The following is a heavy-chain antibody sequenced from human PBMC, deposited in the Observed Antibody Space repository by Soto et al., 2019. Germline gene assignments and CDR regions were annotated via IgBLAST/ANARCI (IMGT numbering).Heavy chain of an antibody. CDR2: ISGYNGDT. CDR1: GYTFTSYG. CDR3: ARDWVGDLAY. Sequence: QVPLVQSGGEVKQPGASVKVSCKTSGYTFTSYGISWVRQAPGQGLEWMGWISGYNGDTKYVQKFQGRVTLTTDTSTNTSFMEVRSLRSDDTAVNYCARDWVGDLAYWGQGTLVTVSS. V-gene: IGHV1-18*01. J-gene: IGHJ4*02. D-gene: IGHD4-17*01.